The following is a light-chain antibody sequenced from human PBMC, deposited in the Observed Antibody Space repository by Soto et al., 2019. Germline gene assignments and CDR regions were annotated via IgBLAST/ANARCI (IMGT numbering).Light chain of an antibody. CDR2: DVS. V-gene: IGLV2-14*03. CDR1: SSDVGSYNY. CDR3: SSYTSSKTYV. Sequence: ALTQPASVSGSPGQSITISCTGTSSDVGSYNYVSWYQHHPGKVPQLMIYDVSNRPSGVSNRFSGSKSGNTASLTISGLQAEDEADYYCSSYTSSKTYVFGTGTKATVL. J-gene: IGLJ1*01.